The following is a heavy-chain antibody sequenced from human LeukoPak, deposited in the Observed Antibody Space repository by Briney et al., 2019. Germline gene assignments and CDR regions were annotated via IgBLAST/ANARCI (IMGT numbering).Heavy chain of an antibody. Sequence: PRGSLRLSCAASGFTVSSNYMNWVRQAPGKGLEWVSVIYSGGSTYYADSVKGRFTISRDNSKNTLYLQMNSLRAEDTAMYYCARDGIVGADRSFDIWGQGTMVTVSS. V-gene: IGHV3-66*02. CDR3: ARDGIVGADRSFDI. J-gene: IGHJ3*02. D-gene: IGHD1-26*01. CDR1: GFTVSSNY. CDR2: IYSGGST.